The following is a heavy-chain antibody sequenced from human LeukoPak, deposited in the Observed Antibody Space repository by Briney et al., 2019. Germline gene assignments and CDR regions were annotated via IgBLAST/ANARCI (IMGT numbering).Heavy chain of an antibody. D-gene: IGHD3-22*01. CDR1: GYTFTSYG. J-gene: IGHJ4*02. Sequence: GASVKVSCKASGYTFTSYGISWVRQAPGQGLEWMGWISAYNGNTNYAQKLQGRVTMTTDTSTSTAYMELRSLRSDDTAVYYCARDRRDGSGYSNLDYWGQGTLVTVSS. CDR2: ISAYNGNT. V-gene: IGHV1-18*01. CDR3: ARDRRDGSGYSNLDY.